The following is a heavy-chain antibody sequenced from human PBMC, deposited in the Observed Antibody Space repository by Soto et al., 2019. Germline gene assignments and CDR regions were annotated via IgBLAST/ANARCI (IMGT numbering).Heavy chain of an antibody. CDR1: GNSFTTSA. V-gene: IGHV1-3*01. CDR2: INAGNGYI. Sequence: QVQLVQSGSEVRKRGASVKISCEASGNSFTTSAIHWVRQAPGQRPEWMGWINAGNGYIKYSQTFQGRVTITRDTSARTVYMELSSLKYEDTGIYYCTRESAPWGFEHWGQGTRVTVSS. CDR3: TRESAPWGFEH. J-gene: IGHJ4*02. D-gene: IGHD7-27*01.